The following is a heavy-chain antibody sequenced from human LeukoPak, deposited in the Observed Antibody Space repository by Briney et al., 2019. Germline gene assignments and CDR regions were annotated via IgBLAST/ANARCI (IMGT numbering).Heavy chain of an antibody. J-gene: IGHJ4*02. CDR1: GFTFSSYA. D-gene: IGHD3-22*01. Sequence: GGSLRLSCAASGFTFSSYAMSWVRQAPGKGLEWVSAISGSGGSTYYADSVKGRFTISRDNSKNTLYLQMNSLRAEDTAVYYCAKDKGESGSIPYLGYWGQGTLVTVSS. V-gene: IGHV3-23*01. CDR3: AKDKGESGSIPYLGY. CDR2: ISGSGGST.